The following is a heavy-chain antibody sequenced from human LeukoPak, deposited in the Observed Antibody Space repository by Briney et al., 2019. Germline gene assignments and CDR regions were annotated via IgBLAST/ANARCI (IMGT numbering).Heavy chain of an antibody. CDR3: ASPYYDFWSGYLSDYPDFDY. J-gene: IGHJ4*02. CDR1: GGSISSYY. D-gene: IGHD3-3*01. CDR2: IYTSGST. Sequence: SETLSLTCTVSGGSISSYYWSWIRQPAGKGLEWIGRIYTSGSTNYNPSLKSRVTMSVDTSKNQFSLKLSSVTAADTAVYYCASPYYDFWSGYLSDYPDFDYWGQGTLVTVSS. V-gene: IGHV4-4*07.